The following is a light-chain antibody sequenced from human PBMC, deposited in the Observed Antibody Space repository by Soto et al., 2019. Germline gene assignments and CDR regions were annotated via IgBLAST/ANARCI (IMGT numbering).Light chain of an antibody. CDR3: VLYMGSGIWV. CDR1: SGSVSTSYY. CDR2: STN. Sequence: QAVVTQEPSFSVSPGRTVTLTCGLSSGSVSTSYYPSWYQQTPGQAPRTLIYSTNTRSSGVPDRFSGSILGNKAALTIMGAQADDESDYYCVLYMGSGIWVFGGGTKLTVL. V-gene: IGLV8-61*01. J-gene: IGLJ3*02.